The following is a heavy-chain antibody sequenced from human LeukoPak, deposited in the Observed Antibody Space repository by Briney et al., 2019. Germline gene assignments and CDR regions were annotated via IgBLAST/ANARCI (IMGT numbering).Heavy chain of an antibody. CDR2: IRYDGSNK. D-gene: IGHD6-13*01. V-gene: IGHV3-30*02. CDR1: GFTFSSYG. CDR3: AKDPLIAAAAGGIFDY. Sequence: GGSLRLSCAASGFTFSSYGMHWVRQAPGKGLEWVAFIRYDGSNKYYADSVKGRFTISRDNSKNTLYLQMNSLRAEDTAVYYCAKDPLIAAAAGGIFDYWGQGTLVTVSS. J-gene: IGHJ4*02.